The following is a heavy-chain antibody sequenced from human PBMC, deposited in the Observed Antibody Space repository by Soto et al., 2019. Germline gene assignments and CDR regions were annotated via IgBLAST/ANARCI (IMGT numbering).Heavy chain of an antibody. D-gene: IGHD2-21*01. CDR2: IFYTGST. J-gene: IGHJ6*02. V-gene: IGHV4-31*03. Sequence: SETLSLTCTVSGGSISSGGHYWNWIRQHPGKGLEWIGYIFYTGSTNYNPPLKSRVIISVDTSKNQFSLKLTSVTAADTALYYCARAIPGYYYGMDVRGQGTTVPVSS. CDR1: GGSISSGGHY. CDR3: ARAIPGYYYGMDV.